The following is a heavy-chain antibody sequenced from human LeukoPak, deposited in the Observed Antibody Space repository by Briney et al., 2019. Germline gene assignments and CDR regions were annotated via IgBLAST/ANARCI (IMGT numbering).Heavy chain of an antibody. CDR1: GGSISSGGYY. Sequence: SETLSLTCTVSGGSISSGGYYWSWIRQPPGKGLEWIGYIYHSGSTYYNPSLKSRVTISVDRSKNQFSLKLSSVTAADTAVYYCASTAAEVLLWFGEWGQGTLVTVSS. V-gene: IGHV4-30-2*01. D-gene: IGHD3-10*01. J-gene: IGHJ4*02. CDR3: ASTAAEVLLWFGE. CDR2: IYHSGST.